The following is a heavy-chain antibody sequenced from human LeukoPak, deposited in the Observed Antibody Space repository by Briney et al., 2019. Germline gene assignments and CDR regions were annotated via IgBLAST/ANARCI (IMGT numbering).Heavy chain of an antibody. CDR2: INHSGST. CDR3: ARGYYSSSWYSRFSGFLNY. CDR1: GASISNSNW. Sequence: PSETLSLTCPVSGASISNSNWWSWVRQPPGKGLEWIGEINHSGSTNYNPSLKSRVTISVDTSKNQFSLKLSSVTAADTAVYYCARGYYSSSWYSRFSGFLNYWGQGTLVTVSS. J-gene: IGHJ4*02. D-gene: IGHD6-13*01. V-gene: IGHV4-4*02.